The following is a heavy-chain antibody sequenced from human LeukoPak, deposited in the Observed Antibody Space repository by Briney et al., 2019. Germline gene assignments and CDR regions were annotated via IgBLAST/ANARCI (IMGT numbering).Heavy chain of an antibody. J-gene: IGHJ1*01. CDR1: GFTFSSYA. Sequence: AGGSLRLSCAASGFTFSSYAMHWVRQAPGKGLEYVSAISSNGGSTYYANSVKGRFTISRDNSKNTLYLQMGSLRAEDMAVYYCARGALSPICGGDCSLIPSSEYFQHWGQGTLVTVSS. V-gene: IGHV3-64*01. CDR2: ISSNGGST. CDR3: ARGALSPICGGDCSLIPSSEYFQH. D-gene: IGHD2-21*02.